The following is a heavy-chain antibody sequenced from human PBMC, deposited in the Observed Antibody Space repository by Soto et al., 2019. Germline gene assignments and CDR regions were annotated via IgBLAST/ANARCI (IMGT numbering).Heavy chain of an antibody. CDR2: IVGSGGST. J-gene: IGHJ4*02. V-gene: IGHV3-23*01. Sequence: EVQLLESGGGLVQPGGSLRLSCEASGFTFSSYAMSWVRQAPGKGLEWVSTIVGSGGSTYYADSVKGRFTISRDNSKNTLYLQMNSLRAEDTGIYYCEPSALVYWGQGTLVTVSS. CDR1: GFTFSSYA. CDR3: EPSALVY. D-gene: IGHD1-26*01.